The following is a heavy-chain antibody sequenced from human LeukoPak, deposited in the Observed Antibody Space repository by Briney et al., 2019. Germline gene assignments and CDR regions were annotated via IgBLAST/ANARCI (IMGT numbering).Heavy chain of an antibody. CDR1: GLTFSGSA. V-gene: IGHV3-73*01. CDR3: TRTDKVGATMGEDY. J-gene: IGHJ4*02. D-gene: IGHD1-26*01. CDR2: IRSKANSYAT. Sequence: GGSLKLSCAASGLTFSGSAMHWVRQASGKGLEWVGRIRSKANSYATAYAASVKGRFTLSRDDSKNTAYLQMNSLKTEDTAVYYCTRTDKVGATMGEDYWGQGTLVTVSS.